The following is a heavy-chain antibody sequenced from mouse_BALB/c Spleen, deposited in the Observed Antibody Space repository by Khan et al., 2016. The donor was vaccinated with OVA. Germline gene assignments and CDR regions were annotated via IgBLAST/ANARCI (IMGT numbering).Heavy chain of an antibody. CDR2: TNPTNGRT. CDR1: GYTFTSYW. D-gene: IGHD1-1*01. V-gene: IGHV1S81*02. Sequence: QVQLKQSGAELVKAGASVKMSCEASGYTFTSYWMHWVKQRLGQGLEWFAETNPTNGRTYYNEKFKSKATLTVDKSSSTAYMLLSGPTFEDSAVYYCARIKEIVATYFDYWGQGTTLTVSS. CDR3: ARIKEIVATYFDY. J-gene: IGHJ2*01.